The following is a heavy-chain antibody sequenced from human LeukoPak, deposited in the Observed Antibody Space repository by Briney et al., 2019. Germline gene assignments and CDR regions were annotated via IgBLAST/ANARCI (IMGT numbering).Heavy chain of an antibody. J-gene: IGHJ4*02. V-gene: IGHV3-23*01. CDR3: SSRSSWYGNYFDY. D-gene: IGHD6-13*01. CDR2: ISGSGGST. CDR1: GFTFSSYG. Sequence: GGSLRLSCAASGFTFSSYGMSWVRQAPGKGLEWVSAISGSGGSTYYADSVKGRFTISRDNSKNTLYLQMNSLRAEDTAVYYCSSRSSWYGNYFDYWGQGTLVTVSS.